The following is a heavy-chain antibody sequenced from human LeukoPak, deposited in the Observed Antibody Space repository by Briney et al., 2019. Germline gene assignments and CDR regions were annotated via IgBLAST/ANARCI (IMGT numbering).Heavy chain of an antibody. CDR3: ARVRGNACDY. V-gene: IGHV1-2*02. Sequence: ASVTVSCKTSGYMVSDYYMHWVRQAPGQGLEWMGWLRGDTGDTDSPQKFKGRVTMTRDTATNTAYMQLSRLTYDDTAKYFCARVRGNACDYWGQGTLVTVSS. D-gene: IGHD3-10*01. CDR1: GYMVSDYY. J-gene: IGHJ4*02. CDR2: LRGDTGDT.